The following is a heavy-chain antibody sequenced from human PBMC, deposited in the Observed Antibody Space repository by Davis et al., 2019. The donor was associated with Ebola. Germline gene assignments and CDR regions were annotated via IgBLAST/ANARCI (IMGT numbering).Heavy chain of an antibody. Sequence: GESLKISCAASGFSFKDFQMRWVRQAPGKGLEWVATINHEGNAESYVDSVQGRFTISRDNAENSLYLQMNSLSAEDTAVYYCARDWRDSGLDYWGQGTLVTVSS. D-gene: IGHD6-25*01. V-gene: IGHV3-7*01. CDR2: INHEGNAE. J-gene: IGHJ4*02. CDR3: ARDWRDSGLDY. CDR1: GFSFKDFQ.